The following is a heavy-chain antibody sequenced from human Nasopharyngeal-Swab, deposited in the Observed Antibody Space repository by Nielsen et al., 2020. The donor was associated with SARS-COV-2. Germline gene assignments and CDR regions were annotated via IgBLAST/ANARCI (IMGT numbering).Heavy chain of an antibody. CDR1: GAPISSGDYY. CDR2: IYYSGST. D-gene: IGHD3-10*01. CDR3: AREKTGDYYGSGSYYNARPKYYFDY. Sequence: SEPLSLTCTVSGAPISSGDYYWSWIRQPPGKGLEWIGYIYYSGSTYYNPSLKSRVTISVDTSKNQFSLKLSSVTAADTAVYYCAREKTGDYYGSGSYYNARPKYYFDYWGQGTLVTVSS. V-gene: IGHV4-30-4*08. J-gene: IGHJ4*02.